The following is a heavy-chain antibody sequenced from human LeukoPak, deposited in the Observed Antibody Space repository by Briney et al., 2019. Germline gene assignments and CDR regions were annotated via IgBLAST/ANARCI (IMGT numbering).Heavy chain of an antibody. CDR2: INHSGST. CDR3: ARKAGRVDY. Sequence: ASETLSLTCAVYGGSFSGCYWSWIRQPPGKGLEWIGEINHSGSTNYNPSLKSRVTISVDTSKNQFSLKLSSVTAADTAVYYCARKAGRVDYWGQGTLVTVSS. D-gene: IGHD6-13*01. J-gene: IGHJ4*02. V-gene: IGHV4-34*01. CDR1: GGSFSGCY.